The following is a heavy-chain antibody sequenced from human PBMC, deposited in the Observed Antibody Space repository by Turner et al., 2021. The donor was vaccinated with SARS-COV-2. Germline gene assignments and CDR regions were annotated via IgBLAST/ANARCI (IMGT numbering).Heavy chain of an antibody. Sequence: QVQLQESGPGLVKPSQTLSLTCTVSGGSISSGEYYWCWICQHPGKGLEWIGYIYYSGSTYYNPSLKSRVTMSVDTPKNQFSLKLSSVTAADTAVYYCARVGGYCSSTSCYPDYWGQGTLVTVSS. V-gene: IGHV4-31*03. CDR2: IYYSGST. J-gene: IGHJ4*02. CDR1: GGSISSGEYY. D-gene: IGHD2-2*01. CDR3: ARVGGYCSSTSCYPDY.